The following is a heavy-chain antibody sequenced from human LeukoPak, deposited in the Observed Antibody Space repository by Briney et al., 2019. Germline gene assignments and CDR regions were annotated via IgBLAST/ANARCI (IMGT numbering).Heavy chain of an antibody. V-gene: IGHV4-61*02. J-gene: IGHJ4*02. CDR3: ARDGRAGSLFAY. D-gene: IGHD6-19*01. CDR1: DDSITSGSYY. CDR2: IYISGST. Sequence: SQTLSLTCTVSDDSITSGSYYWNWIRQPAGKGLEWIGRIYISGSTNYNPSLKSRVTISVDTSKNQFSLKLSSVTAADTAIYYCARDGRAGSLFAYWGQGTLVTVSS.